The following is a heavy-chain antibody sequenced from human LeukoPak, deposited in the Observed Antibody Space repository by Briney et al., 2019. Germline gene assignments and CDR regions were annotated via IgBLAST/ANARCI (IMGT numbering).Heavy chain of an antibody. CDR1: GFIFENYG. Sequence: PGRSLRLSCAASGFIFENYGMHWVRQAPGQGLQWVAVISHDGRTQYYRDSVKGRFTISRDNSKNTLSLELSSLRAEDTAVYYCATDAYFDMLGGPRRWGQGTLVSVSS. CDR2: ISHDGRTQ. V-gene: IGHV3-30*03. D-gene: IGHD2-8*01. J-gene: IGHJ1*01. CDR3: ATDAYFDMLGGPRR.